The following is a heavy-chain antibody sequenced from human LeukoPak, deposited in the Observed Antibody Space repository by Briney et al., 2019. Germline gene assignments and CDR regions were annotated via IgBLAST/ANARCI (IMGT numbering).Heavy chain of an antibody. CDR3: ARDLSYDYVWGSYRPYFDY. D-gene: IGHD3-16*02. Sequence: SETLSLTCTVSGGSISSGGYYWSWIRQHPGKGLEWIGYIYYSGSTYYNPSLKSRVTISVDTSKNQFSLKLSSVTAADTAVYYCARDLSYDYVWGSYRPYFDYWGQGTLVTVSS. V-gene: IGHV4-31*03. CDR2: IYYSGST. CDR1: GGSISSGGYY. J-gene: IGHJ4*02.